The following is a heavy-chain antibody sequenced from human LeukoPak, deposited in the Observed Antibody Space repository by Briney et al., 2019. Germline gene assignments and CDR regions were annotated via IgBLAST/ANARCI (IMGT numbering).Heavy chain of an antibody. CDR1: GGSFSGYY. CDR2: INHSGST. D-gene: IGHD3-9*01. Sequence: PSETLSLTCAVYGGSFSGYYWSWIRQPPGKGLEWIGEINHSGSTNYNPSLKSRVTISVDTSKNQFSLKLSSVTAADTAVYYCARSPGAYDILTGYFGYYYMDVWGKGTTVTISS. J-gene: IGHJ6*03. V-gene: IGHV4-34*01. CDR3: ARSPGAYDILTGYFGYYYMDV.